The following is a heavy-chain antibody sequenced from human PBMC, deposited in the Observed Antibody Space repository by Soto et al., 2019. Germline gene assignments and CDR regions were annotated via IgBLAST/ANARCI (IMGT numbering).Heavy chain of an antibody. CDR1: GYTFTSYG. V-gene: IGHV1-18*01. J-gene: IGHJ6*03. CDR2: ISVYNGNT. Sequence: ASVKVSCKASGYTFTSYGISWVRQAPGQGLEWVGWISVYNGNTNYAQKLQGRVTMTTDTSTSTAYMELRSLRSDDTAVYYCARRLHGDSKGPVGTSYYYMDVWGKGPTVTVSS. D-gene: IGHD4-17*01. CDR3: ARRLHGDSKGPVGTSYYYMDV.